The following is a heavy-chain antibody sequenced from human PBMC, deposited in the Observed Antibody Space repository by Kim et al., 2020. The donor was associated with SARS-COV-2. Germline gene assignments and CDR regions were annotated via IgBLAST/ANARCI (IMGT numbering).Heavy chain of an antibody. Sequence: SNAQKFQGRVTMTRDTSTSTVYMELSSLRSEDTAVYYCARDLNSGWTFDYWGQGTLVTVSS. D-gene: IGHD6-19*01. J-gene: IGHJ4*02. CDR3: ARDLNSGWTFDY. V-gene: IGHV1-46*01.